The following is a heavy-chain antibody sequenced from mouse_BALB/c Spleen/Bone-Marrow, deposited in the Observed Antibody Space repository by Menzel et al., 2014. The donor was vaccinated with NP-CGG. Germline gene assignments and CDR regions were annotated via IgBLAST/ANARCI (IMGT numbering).Heavy chain of an antibody. CDR2: ISYSGST. Sequence: EVKVVESGPSLVKPSQPLSLTCSVTGDSITSGYWNWIRKFPGNKLEYMGYISYSGSTYYSPSLKSRISITRDTSKNQYYPQLNSVTTEDTATYYCATYDGYYFDYWGQGTTLTVSS. V-gene: IGHV3-8*02. CDR3: ATYDGYYFDY. D-gene: IGHD2-3*01. CDR1: GDSITSGY. J-gene: IGHJ2*01.